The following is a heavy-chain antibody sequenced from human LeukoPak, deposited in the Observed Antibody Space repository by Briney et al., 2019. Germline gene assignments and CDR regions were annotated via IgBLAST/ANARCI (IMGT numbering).Heavy chain of an antibody. CDR1: GGSISSYY. Sequence: SETLSLTCTVSGGSISSYYWSWIGQPAGKGLEWIGRIYTSGSTNYNPSLKSRVTMSVDTSKNQFSLKLSSVTAADTAVYYFASGSGSYDAFDIWGQGTMVTVSS. D-gene: IGHD1-26*01. V-gene: IGHV4-4*07. CDR3: ASGSGSYDAFDI. J-gene: IGHJ3*02. CDR2: IYTSGST.